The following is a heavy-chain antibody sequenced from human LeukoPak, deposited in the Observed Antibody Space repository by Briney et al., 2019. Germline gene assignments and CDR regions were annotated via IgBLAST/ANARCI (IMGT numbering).Heavy chain of an antibody. V-gene: IGHV1-18*01. Sequence: ASVKVSCKATGYTFTSYGISSVRQAPGQGVEWMGRISAYNGNTNYAQKLQDRVTMTTDTSTSTAYMELRSLRSGDTAVYYCARANTYNSGYDAFVVWGQGTMVAVSS. CDR3: ARANTYNSGYDAFVV. CDR2: ISAYNGNT. CDR1: GYTFTSYG. D-gene: IGHD3-10*01. J-gene: IGHJ3*01.